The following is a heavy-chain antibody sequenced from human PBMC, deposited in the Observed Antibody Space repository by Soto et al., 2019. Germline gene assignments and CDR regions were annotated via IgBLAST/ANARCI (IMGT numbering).Heavy chain of an antibody. V-gene: IGHV3-23*01. J-gene: IGHJ1*01. Sequence: EVQLLESGGGLVQPGGSLRLSCAASGFTFSSYAMSWVRQAPGKGLEWVSGISGSGDSTYYADSVKGRFTISRDNSKNQRYLQMNSRRAGDTAVYYCAKGAPGIAVAGTGYFQHWRQGTLVTVSS. CDR1: GFTFSSYA. CDR3: AKGAPGIAVAGTGYFQH. D-gene: IGHD6-19*01. CDR2: ISGSGDST.